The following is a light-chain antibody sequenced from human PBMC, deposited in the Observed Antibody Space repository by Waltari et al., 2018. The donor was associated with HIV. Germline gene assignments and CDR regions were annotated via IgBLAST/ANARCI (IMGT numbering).Light chain of an antibody. CDR1: SSAVGGYNY. Sequence: QSALTQPASVSGSPGQSITISCTGTSSAVGGYNYVSWYHQHPGKAPKLMIYDVSNRPSGVSNRFSGSKSGNTASLTISGLQAEDEADYYCSSYTSSSTLEVVFGGGTKLTVL. J-gene: IGLJ2*01. V-gene: IGLV2-14*03. CDR2: DVS. CDR3: SSYTSSSTLEVV.